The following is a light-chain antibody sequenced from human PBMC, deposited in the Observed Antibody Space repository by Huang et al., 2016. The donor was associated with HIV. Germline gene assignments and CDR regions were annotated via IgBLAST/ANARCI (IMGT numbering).Light chain of an antibody. CDR3: QQYSNWPLS. J-gene: IGKJ4*01. CDR2: GAS. V-gene: IGKV3-15*01. Sequence: EIVMTQSPATLSVSPGERATLSCRASQSLGINLAWYQQKPGQAPRLLIFGASARATGSPARCSGSGSETDFSLTISSLQSEDFAVYFCQQYSNWPLSFGGGTTVEIK. CDR1: QSLGIN.